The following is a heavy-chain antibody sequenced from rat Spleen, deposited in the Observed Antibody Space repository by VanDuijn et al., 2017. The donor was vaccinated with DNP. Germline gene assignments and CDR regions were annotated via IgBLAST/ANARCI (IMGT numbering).Heavy chain of an antibody. D-gene: IGHD1-11*01. CDR1: GFTFSYYD. J-gene: IGHJ2*01. CDR2: ITNEGSST. CDR3: TTDFERGY. V-gene: IGHV5-22*01. Sequence: EVQLVESGGGLVQPGRSLKLSCAASGFTFSYYDMTWVRQAPKKGLEWVASITNEGSSTYFGDSVKGRFTISRDNAKSTLYLQMNSLRSEDTATYYCTTDFERGYWGQGVMVTVSS.